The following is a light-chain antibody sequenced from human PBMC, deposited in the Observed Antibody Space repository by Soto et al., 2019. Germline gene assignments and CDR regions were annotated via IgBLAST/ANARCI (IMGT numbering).Light chain of an antibody. CDR1: QDITSW. V-gene: IGKV1D-12*01. CDR3: QQANSFPTT. Sequence: DIQMTQSPSSVSASVGDRVTITCRASQDITSWLAWYQQKPGKAPKLLIYATSSLQSGVPARFRGGGSETHFALTISSLQPEDFATYNCQQANSFPTTFGQGTRLEIQ. CDR2: ATS. J-gene: IGKJ5*01.